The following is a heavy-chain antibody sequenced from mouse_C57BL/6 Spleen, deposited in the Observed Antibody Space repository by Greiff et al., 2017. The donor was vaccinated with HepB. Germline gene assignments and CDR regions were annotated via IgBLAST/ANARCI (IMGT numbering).Heavy chain of an antibody. D-gene: IGHD2-4*01. CDR2: ISSGGSYT. CDR1: GFTFSSYG. V-gene: IGHV5-6*01. Sequence: EVKVVESGGDLVKPGGSLKLSCAASGFTFSSYGMSWVRQTPDKRLEWVATISSGGSYTYYPDSVKGRFTISRDNAKNTLYLQMSSLKSEDTAMYYCGRHYDYDGYFDVWGTGTTVTVSS. J-gene: IGHJ1*03. CDR3: GRHYDYDGYFDV.